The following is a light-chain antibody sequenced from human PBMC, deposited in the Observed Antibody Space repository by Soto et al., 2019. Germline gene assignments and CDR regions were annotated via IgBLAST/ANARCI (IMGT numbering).Light chain of an antibody. CDR2: DAT. J-gene: IGKJ1*01. Sequence: DIQMTQSPSTLSASVGDRVTITCRASQSISRCLAWYQQKPGKAPKLLIHDATILESGVPSRFSGSGSGTELTLTISSLQPDDSAAYYCQQYNSYPWTFGQGTKVEIK. V-gene: IGKV1-5*01. CDR1: QSISRC. CDR3: QQYNSYPWT.